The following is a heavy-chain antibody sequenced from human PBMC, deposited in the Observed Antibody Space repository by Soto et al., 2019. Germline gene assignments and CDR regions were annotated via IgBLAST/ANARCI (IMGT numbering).Heavy chain of an antibody. CDR1: GGSISSGDYY. V-gene: IGHV4-30-4*01. Sequence: SETLSLTCTVSGGSISSGDYYWSWIRQPPGKGLEWIGYIYYSGSTNYNPSLKSRVTISVDTSKNQFSLKLSSVTAADTAVYYCARPLMNYDILTGHYYYYMDVWGKRTTVIVSS. CDR2: IYYSGST. J-gene: IGHJ6*03. D-gene: IGHD3-9*01. CDR3: ARPLMNYDILTGHYYYYMDV.